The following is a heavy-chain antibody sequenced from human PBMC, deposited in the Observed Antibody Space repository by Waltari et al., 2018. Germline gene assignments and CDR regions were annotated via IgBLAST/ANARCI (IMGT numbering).Heavy chain of an antibody. V-gene: IGHV4-59*01. CDR1: GGSISSYY. CDR2: IYYSGGT. CDR3: ARGDPDAFDI. Sequence: QVQLQESGPGLVKPSETLSLTCTVSGGSISSYYWSWIRQPPGKGLEWIGYIYYSGGTNYTPSLRSRVTISVDTSKNQFALKLSSVTAADTAVYYCARGDPDAFDIWGQGTMVTVSS. J-gene: IGHJ3*02.